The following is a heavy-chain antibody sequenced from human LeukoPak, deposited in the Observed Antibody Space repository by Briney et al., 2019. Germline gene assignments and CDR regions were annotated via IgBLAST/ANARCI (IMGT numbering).Heavy chain of an antibody. Sequence: TGGSLRLSCAASGFTFDDYGMRWVRQAPGKGLEWVSGINWNGGSTGYADSVKGQFTISRDNAKISLYMQMNSLRAEDTALYYCASKHYDSSGLDYWGQGTLVTVSS. CDR1: GFTFDDYG. CDR2: INWNGGST. CDR3: ASKHYDSSGLDY. V-gene: IGHV3-20*04. D-gene: IGHD3-22*01. J-gene: IGHJ4*02.